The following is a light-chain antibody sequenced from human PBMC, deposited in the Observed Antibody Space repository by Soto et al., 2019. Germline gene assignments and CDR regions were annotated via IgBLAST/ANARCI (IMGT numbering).Light chain of an antibody. V-gene: IGLV1-47*01. CDR1: SSNIGSNY. J-gene: IGLJ3*02. Sequence: QSVLTQPHSASGTPGQRVTISCSGSSSNIGSNYVYWYQQLPGTAPKLLIYRNNQRPSGVPGRFSGSKSGTSASLAISGLRSEDEADYYCAAWDDSLSGVVFGGGTKLTVL. CDR2: RNN. CDR3: AAWDDSLSGVV.